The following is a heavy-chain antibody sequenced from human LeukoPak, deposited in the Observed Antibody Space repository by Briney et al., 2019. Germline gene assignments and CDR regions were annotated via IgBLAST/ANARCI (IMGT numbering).Heavy chain of an antibody. V-gene: IGHV3-23*01. Sequence: GGSLRLSCAASRFTFSTYDMQWVRQAPGKGLEWVSGINRSGRTYYTDSAKGRFTISRDNSKNTLYLQMNSLRAEDTAVYYCAKGGYFAFETWGQGTMVAVSS. CDR3: AKGGYFAFET. CDR1: RFTFSTYD. D-gene: IGHD2-2*03. CDR2: INRSGRT. J-gene: IGHJ3*02.